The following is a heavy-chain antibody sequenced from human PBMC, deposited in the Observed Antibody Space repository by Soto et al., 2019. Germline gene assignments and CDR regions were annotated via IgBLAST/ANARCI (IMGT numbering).Heavy chain of an antibody. CDR2: IKSKTAGGTT. V-gene: IGHV3-15*07. CDR1: GFTFSNAW. CDR3: SIDSCSPMFVLRFDY. J-gene: IGHJ4*01. D-gene: IGHD2-8*01. Sequence: GGSLRLSCAASGFTFSNAWLNWVRQAPGKGLEWVGRIKSKTAGGTTDFAAPVKGRFAISRDDSKNMVYLQMNSLKTEDTALYYCSIDSCSPMFVLRFDYWGHGTLVTFSA.